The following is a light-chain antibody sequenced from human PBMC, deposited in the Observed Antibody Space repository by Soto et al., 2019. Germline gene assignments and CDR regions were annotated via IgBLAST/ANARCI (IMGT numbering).Light chain of an antibody. J-gene: IGKJ1*01. Sequence: EIVLTQSPGTLSLSPVERATLSCRASQSVSSSYLAWYQQKPGQAPRLLIYGASSRATGIPDRFSGSGSGTDFTLTISRLEPEDFAVYYCQHPRTFGQGTKVDNK. V-gene: IGKV3-20*01. CDR2: GAS. CDR1: QSVSSSY. CDR3: QHPRT.